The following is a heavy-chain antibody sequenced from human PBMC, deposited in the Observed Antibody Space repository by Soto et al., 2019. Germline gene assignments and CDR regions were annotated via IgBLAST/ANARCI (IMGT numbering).Heavy chain of an antibody. J-gene: IGHJ4*02. CDR2: ISYDGSNK. Sequence: QVQLMESGGGVVQPGRSLRLSCAASGFTFSSYAMHWVRQAPGKGLEWVAVISYDGSNKYYADSVKGRFTISRDNSKNTLYLQMNSLRAEDTAVYYCARIDTVVKGVGHDYWGQGTLVNVSS. CDR1: GFTFSSYA. D-gene: IGHD2-15*01. V-gene: IGHV3-30-3*01. CDR3: ARIDTVVKGVGHDY.